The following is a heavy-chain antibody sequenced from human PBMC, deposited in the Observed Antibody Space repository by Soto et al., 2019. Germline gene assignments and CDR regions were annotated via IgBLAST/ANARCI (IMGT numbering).Heavy chain of an antibody. CDR1: GFTFNKFA. CDR2: ISGSGGST. V-gene: IGHV3-23*01. J-gene: IGHJ3*02. CDR3: AKNAAFDI. Sequence: GGSLRLSCSASGFTFNKFAMSWFRQAPGKGLEWVSAISGSGGSTYYADSVKGRFTISRDNSKNTLYLQMNSLRAEDTAVYYCAKNAAFDIWGQGTMVTVSS.